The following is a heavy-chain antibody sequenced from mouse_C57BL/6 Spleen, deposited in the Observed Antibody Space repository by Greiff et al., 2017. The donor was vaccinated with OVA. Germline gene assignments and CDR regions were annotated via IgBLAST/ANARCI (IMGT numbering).Heavy chain of an antibody. J-gene: IGHJ4*01. D-gene: IGHD1-1*01. V-gene: IGHV3-6*01. CDR3: ARAPLSSYYAMDY. CDR1: GYSITSGYY. CDR2: ISYDGSN. Sequence: EVKLMESGPGLVKPSQSLSLTCSVTGYSITSGYYWNWIRQFPGNKLEWMGYISYDGSNNYNPSLKNRISITRDTSKNQFFLKLNSVTTEDTATYYCARAPLSSYYAMDYWGQGTSVTVSS.